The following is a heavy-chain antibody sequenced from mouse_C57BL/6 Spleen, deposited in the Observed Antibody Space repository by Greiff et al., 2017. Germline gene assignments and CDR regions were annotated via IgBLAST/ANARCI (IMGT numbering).Heavy chain of an antibody. CDR2: IDPSDSYT. Sequence: VQLQQPGAELVMPGASVKLSCKASGYTFTSYWMHWVKQRPGQGLEWIGEIDPSDSYTNYNQKFKGKSTLTVDKSSSTAYMQLSSLTSEDSAVYYWASSDSSGYDYAMDYWGQGTSVTVSS. V-gene: IGHV1-69*01. D-gene: IGHD3-2*02. CDR3: ASSDSSGYDYAMDY. CDR1: GYTFTSYW. J-gene: IGHJ4*01.